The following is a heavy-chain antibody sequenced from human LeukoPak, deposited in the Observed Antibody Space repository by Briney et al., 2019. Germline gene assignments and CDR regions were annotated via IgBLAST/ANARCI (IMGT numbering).Heavy chain of an antibody. CDR2: INHSGST. J-gene: IGHJ6*02. V-gene: IGHV4-34*01. Sequence: SETLSLTCAVYGGSFSGYYWSWIRQPPGKGLEWIGEINHSGSTNYNPSLESRVTISVDTSKNQFSLKLSSVTAADTAVYYCARGRSVLRYFDWLPRGMDVWGQGTTVTVSS. CDR1: GGSFSGYY. D-gene: IGHD3-9*01. CDR3: ARGRSVLRYFDWLPRGMDV.